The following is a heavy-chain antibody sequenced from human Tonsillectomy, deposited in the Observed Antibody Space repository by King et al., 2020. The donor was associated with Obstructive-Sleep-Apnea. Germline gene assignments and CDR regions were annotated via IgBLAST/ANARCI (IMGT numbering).Heavy chain of an antibody. Sequence: VQLQESGPGLVKPSETLSLTCTVSGGSISSYYWSWVRQPPGRGMEWMWYTYYSGSTNYNPSLKSLVTISVDTSKNPFALKLSSVTAADTAVYYCARAGLRSGMYYFDYWGQGTLVTVSS. J-gene: IGHJ4*02. D-gene: IGHD4-17*01. CDR1: GGSISSYY. CDR3: ARAGLRSGMYYFDY. V-gene: IGHV4-59*01. CDR2: TYYSGST.